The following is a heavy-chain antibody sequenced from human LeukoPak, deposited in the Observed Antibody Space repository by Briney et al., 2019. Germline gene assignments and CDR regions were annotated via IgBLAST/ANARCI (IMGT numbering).Heavy chain of an antibody. CDR2: ISGSGGST. V-gene: IGHV3-23*01. CDR1: GFTFSSYV. D-gene: IGHD2-8*02. Sequence: GGSLRLSCAASGFTFSSYVMSWVRQAPGKGLEWVSAISGSGGSTYYADSVKGRFTISRDNSKNTLYLQMNSLRAEDTAVYYCAKGHHTVVYFSWFDPWGQGTLVTVSS. CDR3: AKGHHTVVYFSWFDP. J-gene: IGHJ5*02.